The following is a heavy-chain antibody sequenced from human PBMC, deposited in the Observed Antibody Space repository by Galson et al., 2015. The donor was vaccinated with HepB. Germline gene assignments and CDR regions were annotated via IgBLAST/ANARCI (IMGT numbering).Heavy chain of an antibody. D-gene: IGHD1-1*01. CDR2: INTSGGST. J-gene: IGHJ1*01. Sequence: SVKVSCKASGYTFTNSYMHWVRQAPGQGLEWMGIINTSGGSTKYSKNFQGRVTMTRDTSTSTVYMELSILRSDDTAVYYCTTVGHSTSWVENFHYWGQGALVTVSS. CDR3: TTVGHSTSWVENFHY. CDR1: GYTFTNSY. V-gene: IGHV1-46*01.